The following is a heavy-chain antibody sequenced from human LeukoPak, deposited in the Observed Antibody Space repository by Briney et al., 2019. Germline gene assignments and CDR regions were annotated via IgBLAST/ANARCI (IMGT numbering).Heavy chain of an antibody. Sequence: SETLSLTCTVSGGSISSSSYYWGWIRQPPGKGLEWIGSIYYSGSTYYNPSLKSRVTISVDTSKNQFSLKLSSVTAADTAVYYCAHIVVVPAAMFGAFDIWGQGTMVTGSS. D-gene: IGHD2-2*01. J-gene: IGHJ3*02. V-gene: IGHV4-39*01. CDR3: AHIVVVPAAMFGAFDI. CDR1: GGSISSSSYY. CDR2: IYYSGST.